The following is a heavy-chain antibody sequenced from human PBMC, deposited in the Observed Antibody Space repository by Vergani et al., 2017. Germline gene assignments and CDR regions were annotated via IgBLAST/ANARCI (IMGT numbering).Heavy chain of an antibody. J-gene: IGHJ3*02. CDR3: ARVGPTRAVAGSNAFDI. V-gene: IGHV3-30*04. CDR1: GFTFSSYA. Sequence: QVQLVESGGGVVQPGRSLRLSCAASGFTFSSYAMHWVRQAPGKGLEWVAVISYDGSNKYYADSVKGRFTISRDNSKNTLYLQMNSLRSEDTAVYYCARVGPTRAVAGSNAFDIWGQGTMVTVSS. CDR2: ISYDGSNK. D-gene: IGHD6-19*01.